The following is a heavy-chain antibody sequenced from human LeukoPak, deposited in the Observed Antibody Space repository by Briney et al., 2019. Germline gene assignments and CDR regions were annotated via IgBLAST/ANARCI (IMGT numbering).Heavy chain of an antibody. CDR1: GGSISSYY. V-gene: IGHV4-59*13. Sequence: SEALSLTCTVSGGSISSYYWSWIRQPPGKGLEWIGHIYSSGSTTDNPSLKSRVTISVDTSKNQFSLRMSSVTAADTAVYYCARFTKYDGGGSYLDIWGQGTMVTVSS. J-gene: IGHJ3*02. CDR2: IYSSGST. CDR3: ARFTKYDGGGSYLDI. D-gene: IGHD3-22*01.